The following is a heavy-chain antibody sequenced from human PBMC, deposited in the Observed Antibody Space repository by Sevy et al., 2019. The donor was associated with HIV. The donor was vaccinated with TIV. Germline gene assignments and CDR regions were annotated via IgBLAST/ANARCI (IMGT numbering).Heavy chain of an antibody. J-gene: IGHJ3*02. D-gene: IGHD3-22*01. CDR1: GFTFSSYA. Sequence: GGSLRLSCAASGFTFSSYAMNWVRQAPGKGLEWVSTISGIGGSTYYGDSVKGRFTISRDNSKNTVYLQMSSLRAEDTALYYCAKDRYDGSGYYPEGAFDIWGQGTKVTVSS. CDR3: AKDRYDGSGYYPEGAFDI. CDR2: ISGIGGST. V-gene: IGHV3-23*01.